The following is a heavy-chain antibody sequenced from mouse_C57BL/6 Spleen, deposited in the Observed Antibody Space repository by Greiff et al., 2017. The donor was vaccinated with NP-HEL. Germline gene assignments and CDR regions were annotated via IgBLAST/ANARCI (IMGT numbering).Heavy chain of an antibody. CDR2: IHPSDSDT. D-gene: IGHD4-1*01. J-gene: IGHJ4*01. Sequence: QVQLKQSGAELVKPGASVKVSCKASGYTFTSYWMHWVKQRPGQGLEWIGRIHPSDSDTNYNQKFKGKATLTVDKSSSTAYMQLSSLTSEDSAVYYCAINWDVDYAMDYWGQGTSVTVSS. V-gene: IGHV1-74*01. CDR3: AINWDVDYAMDY. CDR1: GYTFTSYW.